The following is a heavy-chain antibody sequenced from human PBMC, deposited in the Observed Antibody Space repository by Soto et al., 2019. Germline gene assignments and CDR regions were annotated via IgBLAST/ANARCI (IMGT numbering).Heavy chain of an antibody. CDR3: TTGSTVTYRDYYGMDV. Sequence: GGSLRLSCAASGFTFSNAWMSWVRQAPGKGLEWVGRIKSKTDGGTTDYAAPVKGRFTISRDDSKNTLYLQMSSLKTEDTAVYYCTTGSTVTYRDYYGMDVWGQGTTVTVSS. CDR2: IKSKTDGGTT. D-gene: IGHD4-17*01. V-gene: IGHV3-15*01. CDR1: GFTFSNAW. J-gene: IGHJ6*02.